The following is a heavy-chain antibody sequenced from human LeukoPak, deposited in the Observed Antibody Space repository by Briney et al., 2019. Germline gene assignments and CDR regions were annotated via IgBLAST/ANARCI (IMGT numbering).Heavy chain of an antibody. J-gene: IGHJ5*02. CDR2: INHSGST. V-gene: IGHV4-34*01. CDR3: AREGPAWQLGTKNWFDP. Sequence: SETLSLTCAVYGGSFSGYYWSWIRQPPGKGLEWIGEINHSGSTNYNPSLKSRVTISVDTSKNQFSLKLSSVTAADTAVYYCAREGPAWQLGTKNWFDPWGQGTLVTVSS. D-gene: IGHD6-13*01. CDR1: GGSFSGYY.